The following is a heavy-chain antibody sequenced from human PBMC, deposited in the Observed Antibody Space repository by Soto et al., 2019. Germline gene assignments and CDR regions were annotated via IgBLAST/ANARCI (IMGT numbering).Heavy chain of an antibody. D-gene: IGHD3-10*01. CDR1: GFTFSSYS. V-gene: IGHV3-21*01. CDR2: ISSSSSYI. CDR3: ARDRHYYGSGSSSRTFDY. Sequence: GGSLRLSCAASGFTFSSYSMNWVRQAPGKGLEWVSSISSSSSYIYYADSVKGRFTISRDNAKNSLYLQMNSLRAEDTAVYYCARDRHYYGSGSSSRTFDYWGQGTLVTVSS. J-gene: IGHJ4*02.